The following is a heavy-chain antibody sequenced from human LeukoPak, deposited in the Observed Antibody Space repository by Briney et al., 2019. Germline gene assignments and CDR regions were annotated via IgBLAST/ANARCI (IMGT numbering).Heavy chain of an antibody. CDR1: GGSFSGYY. V-gene: IGHV4-34*01. CDR2: INHSGST. J-gene: IGHJ4*02. D-gene: IGHD4-23*01. Sequence: PSETLSLTCAVYGGSFSGYYWSWIRQPPGKGLEWIGEINHSGSTNYNPSLKSRVTISVDTSKNQFSLKLSSVTAAGTAVYYCARGGGSRIDYWGQGTLVTVSS. CDR3: ARGGGSRIDY.